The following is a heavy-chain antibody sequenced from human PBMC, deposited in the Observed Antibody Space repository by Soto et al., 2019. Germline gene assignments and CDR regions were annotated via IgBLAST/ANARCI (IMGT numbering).Heavy chain of an antibody. Sequence: ASVKVSCKASGYTFTSYAMHWVRQAPGQRLEWMGWINAGNGNTKYSQKFQGRVTITRDTSASTAYMELSSLRSEDTAVYYCARGLLWFGEFFANWFDPWGQGTLVTSPQ. CDR1: GYTFTSYA. CDR2: INAGNGNT. CDR3: ARGLLWFGEFFANWFDP. D-gene: IGHD3-10*01. V-gene: IGHV1-3*01. J-gene: IGHJ5*02.